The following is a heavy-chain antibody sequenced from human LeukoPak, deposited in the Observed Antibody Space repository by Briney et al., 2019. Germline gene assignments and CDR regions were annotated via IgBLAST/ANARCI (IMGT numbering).Heavy chain of an antibody. CDR3: AKDFGRGDSPDREQEYGMDV. V-gene: IGHV4-59*01. J-gene: IGHJ6*02. CDR2: LSKSGNT. D-gene: IGHD4-17*01. Sequence: SETLSLTCTVSGGSISSYYWSWIRLPPGKGLEWIGYLSKSGNTNYSPSLKSRVTIFGDTSKNQFFLKLSSVTAADTAVYYCAKDFGRGDSPDREQEYGMDVWGQGTTVTVSS. CDR1: GGSISSYY.